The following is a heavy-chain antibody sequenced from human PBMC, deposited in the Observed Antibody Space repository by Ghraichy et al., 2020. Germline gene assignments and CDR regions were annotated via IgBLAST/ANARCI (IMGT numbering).Heavy chain of an antibody. CDR1: GFTFSSYS. V-gene: IGHV3-48*02. Sequence: GESLNISCAASGFTFSSYSMNWVRQAPGKGLEWVSYISSSSTIYYADSVKGRFTISRDNAKNSLYLQMNSLRDEDTAVYYCARDWGKVSIFGVVDPVYYFDYWGQGTLVTVSS. J-gene: IGHJ4*02. CDR3: ARDWGKVSIFGVVDPVYYFDY. CDR2: ISSSSTI. D-gene: IGHD3-3*01.